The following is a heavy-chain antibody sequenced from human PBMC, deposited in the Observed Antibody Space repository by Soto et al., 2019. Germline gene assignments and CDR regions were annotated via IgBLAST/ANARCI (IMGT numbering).Heavy chain of an antibody. V-gene: IGHV3-21*01. J-gene: IGHJ5*02. CDR3: ARAPGSRGHYCYDL. CDR1: GFTFTTYS. CDR2: ISSSSTYI. D-gene: IGHD2-21*02. Sequence: GGSLRLSCEASGFTFTTYSLNWVRQVPGKGLEWVSSISSSSTYIYYADSVRGRFTISRDNAKNSLYLQMNSLRAEDTAVYYCARAPGSRGHYCYDLRGQGTLVTVSS.